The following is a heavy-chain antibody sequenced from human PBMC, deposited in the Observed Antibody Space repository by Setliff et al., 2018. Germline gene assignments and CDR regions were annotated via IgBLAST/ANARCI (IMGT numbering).Heavy chain of an antibody. CDR3: ARAELLWFGGFDP. D-gene: IGHD3-10*01. CDR2: MNPNSGNT. V-gene: IGHV1-8*02. Sequence: GASVKVSCKASGYTFTSYDTNWVRQATGQGLEWMGWMNPNSGNTGYAQKSQGRVTMTRNTSISTAYMELSSLRSEDTAVYYCARAELLWFGGFDPWGQGTLVTVSS. CDR1: GYTFTSYD. J-gene: IGHJ5*02.